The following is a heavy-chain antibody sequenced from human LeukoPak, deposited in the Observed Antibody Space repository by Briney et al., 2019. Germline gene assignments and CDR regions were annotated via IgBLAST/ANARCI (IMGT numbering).Heavy chain of an antibody. Sequence: PSETLSLTCAAYGGSFSGYYWSWIRQPPGKGLEWIGEINHSGSTNYNPSLKSRVTISVDTSKNQFSLKLSSVTAADTAVYYCARHVVGGSYDYFDYWGQGTLVTVSS. CDR3: ARHVVGGSYDYFDY. D-gene: IGHD1-26*01. V-gene: IGHV4-34*01. CDR1: GGSFSGYY. J-gene: IGHJ4*02. CDR2: INHSGST.